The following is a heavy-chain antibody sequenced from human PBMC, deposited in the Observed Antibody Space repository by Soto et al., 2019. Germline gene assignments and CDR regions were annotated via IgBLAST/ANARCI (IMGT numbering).Heavy chain of an antibody. CDR2: IRSKAYGGTT. V-gene: IGHV3-49*03. J-gene: IGHJ6*02. CDR1: GFTFGDYA. D-gene: IGHD3-3*01. CDR3: TRDQGAICGVDNPPGYYGMDV. Sequence: GGSLRLSCTASGFTFGDYAMSWFRQAPGKGLEWVGFIRSKAYGGTTEYAASVKGRFTISRDDSKSIAYLQMNSLKTEDTAVYYCTRDQGAICGVDNPPGYYGMDVWGQGTKVTVSS.